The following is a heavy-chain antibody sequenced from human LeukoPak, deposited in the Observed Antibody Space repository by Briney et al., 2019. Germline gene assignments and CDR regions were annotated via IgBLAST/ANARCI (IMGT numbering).Heavy chain of an antibody. CDR2: IYYSGST. Sequence: SETLSLTCTVSGGSISSYYWSWVRQPPGKGLEWIGYIYYSGSTYYNPSLNSRVTISVDTSKNQFSLKLTSVTAADTAVYYCARSGGVRGHYFDYWGQGTLVTVSS. CDR3: ARSGGVRGHYFDY. J-gene: IGHJ4*02. CDR1: GGSISSYY. D-gene: IGHD3-10*01. V-gene: IGHV4-59*08.